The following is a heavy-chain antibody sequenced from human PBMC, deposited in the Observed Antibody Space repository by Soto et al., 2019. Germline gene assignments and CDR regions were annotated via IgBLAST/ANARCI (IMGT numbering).Heavy chain of an antibody. CDR1: GFTFSSYG. J-gene: IGHJ6*02. CDR2: IWYDGSNK. CDR3: ARDFSRPVRGVIPYYYYYYGMDV. Sequence: PWESLRLSCAASGFTFSSYGMHWWRQAPGKGLEGVAVIWYDGSNKYYADSVKGRFTISRDNSKNTLYLQMNSLRAEDTAVYYCARDFSRPVRGVIPYYYYYYGMDVWGQGTTVTVSS. D-gene: IGHD3-10*01. V-gene: IGHV3-33*01.